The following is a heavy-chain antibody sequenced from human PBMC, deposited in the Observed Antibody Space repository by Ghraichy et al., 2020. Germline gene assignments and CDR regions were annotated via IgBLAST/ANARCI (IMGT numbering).Heavy chain of an antibody. Sequence: SGPTLVKPTQTLTLTCTFSGFSLNTPGVSVGWNRQPPGKALEWLTLVYWDDDKRYSPSLRRRLTIKQDTSKNQVVLLMTDMDPVDTCTYYCAHSPSGLDPPPIIGPPNFDSWGQGTLVTVSS. CDR3: AHSPSGLDPPPIIGPPNFDS. J-gene: IGHJ4*02. V-gene: IGHV2-5*02. D-gene: IGHD3-16*01. CDR1: GFSLNTPGVS. CDR2: VYWDDDK.